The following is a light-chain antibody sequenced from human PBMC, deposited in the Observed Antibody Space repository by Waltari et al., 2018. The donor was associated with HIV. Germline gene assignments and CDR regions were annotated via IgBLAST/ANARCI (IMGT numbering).Light chain of an antibody. CDR3: QSYDSSLSGVV. CDR1: SSNTGAGYV. J-gene: IGLJ2*01. Sequence: QSVLPQPPSVSGAPGPSVTISGPGSSSNTGAGYVVHWYQQLPGTAPKLLIYGNRNRPSGVPDRFSGSKSGTSASLAITGLQAEDEADYYCQSYDSSLSGVVFGGGTRLTVL. CDR2: GNR. V-gene: IGLV1-40*01.